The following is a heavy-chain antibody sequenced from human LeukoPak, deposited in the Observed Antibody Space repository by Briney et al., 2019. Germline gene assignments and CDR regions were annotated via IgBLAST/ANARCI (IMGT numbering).Heavy chain of an antibody. CDR2: IYSGGNI. J-gene: IGHJ4*02. CDR1: GFIFSSYN. Sequence: GGSLRLSCAASGFIFSSYNMNWVRQAPGKGLEWVSVIYSGGNIYYIDSVKGRFTISRDTSKNTLYLQMNSLRAEDTAVYYCASRHCSGGGCYFAGADPFDYWGQGTLVTVSS. V-gene: IGHV3-53*01. D-gene: IGHD2-15*01. CDR3: ASRHCSGGGCYFAGADPFDY.